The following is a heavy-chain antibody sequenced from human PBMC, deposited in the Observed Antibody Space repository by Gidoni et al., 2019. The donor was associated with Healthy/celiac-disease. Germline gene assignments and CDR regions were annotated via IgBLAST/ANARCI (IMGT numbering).Heavy chain of an antibody. CDR2: SRGSGGST. V-gene: IGHV3-23*01. D-gene: IGHD3-3*02. J-gene: IGHJ3*02. CDR3: AKDIFGVNSDHDAFDI. CDR1: GFTFSSYA. Sequence: EVQLLESGGGLVQPGGSLRLSCAASGFTFSSYAMSWVRQAPGKGLEWVSASRGSGGSTYYADSVKGRFTISRDNSKNTLYLQMNSLRAEDTAVYYCAKDIFGVNSDHDAFDIWGQGTMVTVSS.